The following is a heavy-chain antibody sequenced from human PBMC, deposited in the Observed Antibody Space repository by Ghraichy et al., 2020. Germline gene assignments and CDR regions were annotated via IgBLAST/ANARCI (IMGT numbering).Heavy chain of an antibody. Sequence: SETLSLTCTVSGGSISSCYWSWIRQPPGKGLEWIGYIYYSGSTNYNPSLKSRVTISVDTSKNQFSLKLSSVTAADTAVYYCARGLGYCSSTSCYAKWGADYYYYMDVWGKGTTVTVSS. D-gene: IGHD2-2*03. V-gene: IGHV4-59*01. CDR1: GGSISSCY. J-gene: IGHJ6*03. CDR2: IYYSGST. CDR3: ARGLGYCSSTSCYAKWGADYYYYMDV.